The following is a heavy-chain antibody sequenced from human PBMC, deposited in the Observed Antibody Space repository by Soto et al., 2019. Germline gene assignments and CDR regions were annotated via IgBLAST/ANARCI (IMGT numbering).Heavy chain of an antibody. CDR2: IYYSGST. V-gene: IGHV4-39*01. CDR3: ARHSEWKLQYYFDY. J-gene: IGHJ4*02. D-gene: IGHD1-26*01. Sequence: SETLSLTCTVSGGSISTSYYWGWFRQPPGKGLEWIGSIYYSGSTYYNPSLKSRVTISVDTSKNQFSLKLSSVTAADTAVYYCARHSEWKLQYYFDYWGQGTLVT. CDR1: GGSISTSYY.